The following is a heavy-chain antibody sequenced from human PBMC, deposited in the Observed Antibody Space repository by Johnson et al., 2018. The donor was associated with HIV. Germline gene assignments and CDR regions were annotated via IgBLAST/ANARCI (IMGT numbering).Heavy chain of an antibody. D-gene: IGHD6-19*01. CDR2: ISYDGSNK. Sequence: QVLLVESGGGVVQPGGSLRLSCAASGFTFSTYGMHWVRQAPGKGLEWVAVISYDGSNKYYADSVKGRYTISRDNSKNTLYLQMNSLRAEDTAVYYCAKDERAGQWLVLAFDIWGQGTMVTVSS. V-gene: IGHV3-30*19. CDR1: GFTFSTYG. J-gene: IGHJ3*02. CDR3: AKDERAGQWLVLAFDI.